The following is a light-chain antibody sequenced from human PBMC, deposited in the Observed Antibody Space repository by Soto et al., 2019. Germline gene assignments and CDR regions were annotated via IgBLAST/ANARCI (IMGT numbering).Light chain of an antibody. V-gene: IGKV3D-15*01. CDR2: GAS. CDR1: QSVSSK. J-gene: IGKJ5*01. Sequence: ETVRTQSPATLSVSPGERATLSCRASQSVSSKLAWYQQKPGQAPRLLIYGASTRATGIPARFSGSGPGTEFTLSISSLQSEDSAVYYCQQYNNWPPITFGQGTRLEIK. CDR3: QQYNNWPPIT.